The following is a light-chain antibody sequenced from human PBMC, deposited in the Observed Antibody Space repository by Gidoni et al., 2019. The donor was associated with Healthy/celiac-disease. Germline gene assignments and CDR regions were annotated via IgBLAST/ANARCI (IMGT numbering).Light chain of an antibody. CDR1: QSVSSN. J-gene: IGKJ1*01. Sequence: EIVMTQPPATLSVSPGERATLTCRASQSVSSNLPWYQQKPGQAPRLHSYGASTRATGIPARFSGSGSGTEFTLTISSLQSEDFAVYYWQQYNNWLGTFGQGTKVEIK. CDR2: GAS. CDR3: QQYNNWLGT. V-gene: IGKV3-15*01.